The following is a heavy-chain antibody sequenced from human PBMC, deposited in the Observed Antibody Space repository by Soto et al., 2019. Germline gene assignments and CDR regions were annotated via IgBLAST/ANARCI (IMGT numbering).Heavy chain of an antibody. CDR3: ARGYHYYDSSGYDKWDAFDI. CDR2: ISSSSSYI. J-gene: IGHJ3*02. CDR1: GFTFSSYS. V-gene: IGHV3-21*01. D-gene: IGHD3-22*01. Sequence: EVQLVESGGGLVKPGGSLRLSCAASGFTFSSYSMKWVRQAPGKGLEWVSSISSSSSYIDYADLVKGRFTISRDNAKKSLYLQMNSLRAEDTAVYYCARGYHYYDSSGYDKWDAFDIWGQGTMVTVSS.